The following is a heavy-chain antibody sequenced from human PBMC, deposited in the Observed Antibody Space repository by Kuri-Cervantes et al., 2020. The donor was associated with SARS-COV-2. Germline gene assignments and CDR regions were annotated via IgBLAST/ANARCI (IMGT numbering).Heavy chain of an antibody. CDR3: ARDPGRPMGDILTDAFDI. CDR2: IRYDGSNK. J-gene: IGHJ3*02. V-gene: IGHV3-30*02. CDR1: GFTFSSYG. Sequence: GESLKISCAASGFTFSSYGMHWARRAPGKGLEWVAFIRYDGSNKYYADSVKGRFTISRDNAKNSLYLQMNSLRAEDTAVYYCARDPGRPMGDILTDAFDIWGQGTMVTVSS. D-gene: IGHD3-9*01.